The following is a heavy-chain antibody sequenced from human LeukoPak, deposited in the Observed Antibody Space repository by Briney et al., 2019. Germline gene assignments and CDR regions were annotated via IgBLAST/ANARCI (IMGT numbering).Heavy chain of an antibody. CDR1: GFTFGDYA. D-gene: IGHD3-3*01. CDR2: IRGKAYGGTT. V-gene: IGHV3-49*04. CDR3: TRDWSTIFGVIRHAFDI. Sequence: GRSLRLSCTASGFTFGDYAMSWVRQAPGKGLEWVGFIRGKAYGGTTEYAASVKGRFTISRDDSKSIAYLQMNSLKTEDTAVYYCTRDWSTIFGVIRHAFDIWGQGTMVTVSS. J-gene: IGHJ3*02.